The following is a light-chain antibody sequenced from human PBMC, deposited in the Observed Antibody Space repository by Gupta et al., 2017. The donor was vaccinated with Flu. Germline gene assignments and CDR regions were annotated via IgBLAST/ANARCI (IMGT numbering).Light chain of an antibody. Sequence: PALLSASVGERVTITCRASQGVSRYLAWYQQKPGKAPKLLIYGASTMQAGVPSRFSGSGIGKDFTLTIRNLQAEDFATYFCQQVNSYPYTFGQGTKLEVK. CDR3: QQVNSYPYT. CDR1: QGVSRY. J-gene: IGKJ2*01. CDR2: GAS. V-gene: IGKV1-9*01.